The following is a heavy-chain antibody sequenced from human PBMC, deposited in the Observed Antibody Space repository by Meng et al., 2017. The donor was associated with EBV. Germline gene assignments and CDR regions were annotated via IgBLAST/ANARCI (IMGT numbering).Heavy chain of an antibody. CDR2: INVGVGYT. D-gene: IGHD2-21*01. CDR1: GYAFTSYI. CDR3: VRGPPVGVPGPGDY. J-gene: IGHJ4*02. V-gene: IGHV1-3*01. Sequence: QARLVQCGAGVKTPGDSVKVSCKASGYAFTSYILHWVRQAPGQRLEWMGWINVGVGYTKYSQKFQGRVTISSDTSATTGYMELSSLRSEDTAVYYCVRGPPVGVPGPGDYWGQGTLVTVSS.